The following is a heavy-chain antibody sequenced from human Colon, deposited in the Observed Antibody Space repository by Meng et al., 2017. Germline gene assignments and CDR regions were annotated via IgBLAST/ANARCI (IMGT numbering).Heavy chain of an antibody. CDR1: GFTFSNYW. J-gene: IGHJ4*02. CDR3: ARVAWRTADY. CDR2: IKQDGSEK. D-gene: IGHD1-1*01. V-gene: IGHV3-7*01. Sequence: GGSLRLSCVASGFTFSNYWMSWVRQAPGKGLAWVAHIKQDGSEKYYVDSVRGRFTISRDNAENSLYLKVNSLRVEDTAVYYCARVAWRTADYWGQGTLVTVSS.